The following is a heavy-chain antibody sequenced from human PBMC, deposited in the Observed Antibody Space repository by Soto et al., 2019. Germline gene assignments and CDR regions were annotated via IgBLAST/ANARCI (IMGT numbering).Heavy chain of an antibody. CDR3: ARSNGGGTAYYGADY. CDR1: NGSISTAGYY. J-gene: IGHJ4*02. Sequence: QVQLQESGPGLVRPSQTLSLTCSVSNGSISTAGYYWFWIRQHPRKGLEWIGYIYYSGSTYYSPSLKSRVTMSIDTSKNQFSLNLSSVTAADTAVYYCARSNGGGTAYYGADYWGQGTLVTVSS. V-gene: IGHV4-31*03. CDR2: IYYSGST. D-gene: IGHD3-22*01.